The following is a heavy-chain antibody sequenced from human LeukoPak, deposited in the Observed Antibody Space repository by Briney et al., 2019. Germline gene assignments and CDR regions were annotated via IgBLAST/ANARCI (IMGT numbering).Heavy chain of an antibody. CDR3: GRAMDV. Sequence: GGSLRLSCAASGFTFSSYWMHWVRQAPGKGLVWVSRINTDGSSTSYADSVKGRFTISRDNAKSSLYLQMNSLRAEDTAIYYCGRAMDVWGQGTRVTVSS. J-gene: IGHJ6*02. CDR1: GFTFSSYW. V-gene: IGHV3-74*01. CDR2: INTDGSST.